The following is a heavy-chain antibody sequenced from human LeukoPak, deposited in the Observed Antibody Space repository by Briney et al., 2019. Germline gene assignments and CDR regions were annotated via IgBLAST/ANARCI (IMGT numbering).Heavy chain of an antibody. Sequence: SETLSLTCAVYGGSFSGYCWSWIRQPPGKGLEWIGEINHSGSTNYNPSLKSRVTISVDTSKNQFSLKLSSVTAADTAVYYCASSPNWNGDYWGQGTLVTVSS. V-gene: IGHV4-34*01. CDR1: GGSFSGYC. CDR3: ASSPNWNGDY. D-gene: IGHD1-1*01. CDR2: INHSGST. J-gene: IGHJ4*02.